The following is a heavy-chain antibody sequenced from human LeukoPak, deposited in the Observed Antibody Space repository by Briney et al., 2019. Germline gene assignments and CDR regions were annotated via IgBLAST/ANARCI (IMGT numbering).Heavy chain of an antibody. Sequence: SVKVSCKASGGTFSSYAISWVRQAPGQGLEWMGGIIPIFGTANYAQKLQGRVTMTTDTSTSTAYMELRSLRSDDTAVYYCARDGDIVATIGSDAFDIWGQGTMVTVSS. CDR2: IIPIFGTA. J-gene: IGHJ3*02. CDR1: GGTFSSYA. CDR3: ARDGDIVATIGSDAFDI. D-gene: IGHD5-12*01. V-gene: IGHV1-69*05.